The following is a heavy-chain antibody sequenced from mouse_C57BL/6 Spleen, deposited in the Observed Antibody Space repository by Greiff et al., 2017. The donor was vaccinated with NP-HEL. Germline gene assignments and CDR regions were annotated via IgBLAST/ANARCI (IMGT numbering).Heavy chain of an antibody. CDR1: GYTFTDYE. Sequence: VKLQQSGAELVRPGASVTLSCKASGYTFTDYEMHWVKQTPVHGLEWIGAIDPETGGTAYNQKFKGKAILTADKSSSTAYMELRSLTSEDSAVYYCTRSSNYRDFDVWGTGTTVTVSS. CDR2: IDPETGGT. J-gene: IGHJ1*03. V-gene: IGHV1-15*01. CDR3: TRSSNYRDFDV. D-gene: IGHD2-5*01.